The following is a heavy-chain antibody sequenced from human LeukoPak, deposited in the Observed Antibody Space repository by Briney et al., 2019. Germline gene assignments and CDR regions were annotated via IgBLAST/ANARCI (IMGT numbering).Heavy chain of an antibody. CDR3: ARYDRSSRAGPGVVMYYFDY. Sequence: PGGSLRLSCAASGFTFSDYYMSWIRQAPGKGLEWVSYISSSGSAIYYADSVKGRFTISRDNAKNSLYLQMNSLRAEDTAVYYCARYDRSSRAGPGVVMYYFDYWGQGTLVTVSS. CDR2: ISSSGSAI. CDR1: GFTFSDYY. D-gene: IGHD3-3*01. J-gene: IGHJ4*02. V-gene: IGHV3-11*04.